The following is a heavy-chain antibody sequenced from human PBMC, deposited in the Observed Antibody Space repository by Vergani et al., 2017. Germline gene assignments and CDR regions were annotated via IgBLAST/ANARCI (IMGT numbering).Heavy chain of an antibody. D-gene: IGHD2-2*02. V-gene: IGHV3-11*06. CDR1: GGSISSGDYY. CDR2: IGSSGPYI. Sequence: QVQLQESGPGLVKPSQTLSLTCTVSGGSISSGDYYWSWIRQAPGKGLEWVSFIGSSGPYINYADSVKVRFIISRDNTNNSLFLQLRSLRAEDAAVYYCARDQVPAAIRLNVGNYMYVWGKGTTVIVS. J-gene: IGHJ6*03. CDR3: ARDQVPAAIRLNVGNYMYV.